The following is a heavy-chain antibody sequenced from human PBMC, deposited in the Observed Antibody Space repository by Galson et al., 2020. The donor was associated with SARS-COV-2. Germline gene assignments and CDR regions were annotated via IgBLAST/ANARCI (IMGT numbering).Heavy chain of an antibody. CDR2: IYSGGNT. D-gene: IGHD3-16*02. Sequence: GGSLRLSCAASAFIASSNYMSWVRQAPGKGLEWVSGIYSGGNTNYADSVKGRFTISRDNSKNTLYLQMHSLRAEDTAVYYCAGEYGIKFGGVFVIGYWGQGTLVTVSS. V-gene: IGHV3-66*01. CDR3: AGEYGIKFGGVFVIGY. CDR1: AFIASSNY. J-gene: IGHJ4*02.